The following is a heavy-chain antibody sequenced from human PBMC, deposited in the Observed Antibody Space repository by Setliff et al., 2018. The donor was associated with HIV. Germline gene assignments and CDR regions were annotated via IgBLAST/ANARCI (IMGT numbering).Heavy chain of an antibody. CDR1: GGSISSSDYY. CDR2: IYYTGRS. D-gene: IGHD3-10*01. Sequence: SETLSLTCTVSGGSISSSDYYWGWIRHPPGKGLEWIGSIYYTGRSFHNPPLKSRITISVDTSKNQFSLKLYSVTAADTAVYYCARAYFGSGIYYWGQGTLVTVSS. CDR3: ARAYFGSGIYY. V-gene: IGHV4-39*07. J-gene: IGHJ4*02.